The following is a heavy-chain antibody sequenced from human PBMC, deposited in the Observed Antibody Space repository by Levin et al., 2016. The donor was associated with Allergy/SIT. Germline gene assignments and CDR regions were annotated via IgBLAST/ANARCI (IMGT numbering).Heavy chain of an antibody. J-gene: IGHJ6*02. Sequence: GGSLRLSCSGSGFTFRSHAMHWVRQAPGKGLEYVSGISSNGGSIYNADSVKGRFTISRDNSKNTLYLHMSSLRPEDTAVYYCVKGGLYDFWSGYPNAYNYYYGMDVWGQGTTVTVSS. V-gene: IGHV3-64D*06. CDR3: VKGGLYDFWSGYPNAYNYYYGMDV. CDR1: GFTFRSHA. CDR2: ISSNGGSI. D-gene: IGHD3-3*01.